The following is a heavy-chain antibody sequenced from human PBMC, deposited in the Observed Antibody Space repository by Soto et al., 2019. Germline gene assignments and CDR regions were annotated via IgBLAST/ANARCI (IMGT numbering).Heavy chain of an antibody. J-gene: IGHJ5*02. V-gene: IGHV1-2*02. Sequence: QVKLVQSGAEVKKPGASVKVSCKASGYTFTGYYMHWVRQAPRQGLEWMGWINPNSGGTNYAQKFQGRVTMTRDTSISTAYMELSRLRSDDTAVYYCARAAYSTVTTLGPWFDPWGQGTLVTVSS. D-gene: IGHD4-4*01. CDR3: ARAAYSTVTTLGPWFDP. CDR2: INPNSGGT. CDR1: GYTFTGYY.